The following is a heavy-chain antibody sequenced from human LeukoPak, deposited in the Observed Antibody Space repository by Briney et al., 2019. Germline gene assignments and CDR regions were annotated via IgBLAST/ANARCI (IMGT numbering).Heavy chain of an antibody. CDR2: ISGSGGST. Sequence: PGGSLRLXCAASGFTFSSYAMSWVRQAPGKGLEWVSAISGSGGSTYYADSVKGRFTISRDNSKNTLYLQMNSLRAEDTAVYYCAKGFMSSGWYFDYWGQRTLVTVSS. J-gene: IGHJ4*02. CDR1: GFTFSSYA. V-gene: IGHV3-23*01. D-gene: IGHD6-19*01. CDR3: AKGFMSSGWYFDY.